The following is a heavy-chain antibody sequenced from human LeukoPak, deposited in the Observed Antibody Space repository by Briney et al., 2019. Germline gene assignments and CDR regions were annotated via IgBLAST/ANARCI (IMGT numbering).Heavy chain of an antibody. CDR1: GGSISSYY. CDR3: ARVGPGYCSGGSCYLYDY. Sequence: SETLSLTCTVSGGSISSYYWSWIRQPPGKGLEWIGYIHYSGSTNYNPSLKSRVTISVDTSKNQFSLKLSSVTAADTALYYCARVGPGYCSGGSCYLYDYWGQGTLVTVSS. J-gene: IGHJ4*02. CDR2: IHYSGST. V-gene: IGHV4-59*12. D-gene: IGHD2-15*01.